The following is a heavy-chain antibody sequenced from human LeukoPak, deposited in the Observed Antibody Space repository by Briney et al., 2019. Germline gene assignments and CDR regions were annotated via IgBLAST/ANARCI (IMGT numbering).Heavy chain of an antibody. CDR3: ARDPGGYDAPFDY. Sequence: SETLSLTCTVSGGSISSYYCSWIRQPPGKGLEWIGYIYYSGSTNYNPSLKSRVTISVDTSKNQFSLKLSSVTAADTAVYYCARDPGGYDAPFDYWGQGTLVTVSS. V-gene: IGHV4-59*01. J-gene: IGHJ4*02. CDR2: IYYSGST. D-gene: IGHD5-12*01. CDR1: GGSISSYY.